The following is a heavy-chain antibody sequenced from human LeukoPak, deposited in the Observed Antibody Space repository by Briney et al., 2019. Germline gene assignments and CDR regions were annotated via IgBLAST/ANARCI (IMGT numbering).Heavy chain of an antibody. D-gene: IGHD3-10*01. CDR1: GFTFSSYA. CDR3: STIPTYVSGSYLNVGY. V-gene: IGHV3-23*01. J-gene: IGHJ4*02. Sequence: GGSLRLSCAASGFTFSSYAMSWVRQAPGKGLEWVSAISGSGGSTYYADSVKGRFTISRDNSENTLYLQMNSLRAEDTAVYYCSTIPTYVSGSYLNVGYWGQGTLVTVSS. CDR2: ISGSGGST.